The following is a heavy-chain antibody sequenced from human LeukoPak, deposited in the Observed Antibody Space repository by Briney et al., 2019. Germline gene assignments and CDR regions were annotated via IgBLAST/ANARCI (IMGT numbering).Heavy chain of an antibody. V-gene: IGHV4-59*08. CDR3: ARVGHLAAAGTYDY. CDR1: GGSISSYY. D-gene: IGHD6-13*01. CDR2: IFYSGSP. Sequence: SSETLPLTCTVSGGSISSYYWSWIRQPPGKGLEWIGNIFYSGSPNYNPSLKSRVTISFDTSKDQFSLKLSSVTAADTAVYYCARVGHLAAAGTYDYWGQGTLVTVSS. J-gene: IGHJ4*02.